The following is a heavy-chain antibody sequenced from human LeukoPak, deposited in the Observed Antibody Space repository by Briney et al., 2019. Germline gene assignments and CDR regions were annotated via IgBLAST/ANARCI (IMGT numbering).Heavy chain of an antibody. CDR2: MNPNSGNT. Sequence: ASVTVSFTASGYTFTSYDINWVRQATGQGLEWMGWMNPNSGNTGYAQKFQGRVTMTRNTSISTAYMELSSLRSEDTAVYYCARGIVPAATHNWFDPWGQGTLVTVSS. D-gene: IGHD2-2*01. CDR1: GYTFTSYD. J-gene: IGHJ5*02. V-gene: IGHV1-8*01. CDR3: ARGIVPAATHNWFDP.